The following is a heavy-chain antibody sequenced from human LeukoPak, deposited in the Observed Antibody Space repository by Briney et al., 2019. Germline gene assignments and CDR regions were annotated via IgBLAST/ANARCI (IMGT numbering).Heavy chain of an antibody. Sequence: GRSLRLSSTASPVTLGDYAISWVRQAPRKGGKGVGCVRSQAYGGTTEYAAPVKGRFSISKDDSKSISYLQVTSMKTEDTAVYYCTRDSSWSFDYWGQGTVVTVSS. V-gene: IGHV3-49*04. D-gene: IGHD2-15*01. CDR3: TRDSSWSFDY. CDR2: VRSQAYGGTT. J-gene: IGHJ4*02. CDR1: PVTLGDYA.